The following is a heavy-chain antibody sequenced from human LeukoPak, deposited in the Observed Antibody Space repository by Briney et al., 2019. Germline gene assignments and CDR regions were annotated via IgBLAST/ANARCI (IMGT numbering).Heavy chain of an antibody. CDR2: IRYDGSNK. CDR1: GFTLSSYG. D-gene: IGHD2-2*01. Sequence: GGSLRLSCAASGFTLSSYGMHWVRQAPGKGLEWVAFIRYDGSNKYYADSVKGRFTISRDNSKNTLYLQMNSLRAEDTAVYYCAKDHCSSTSCSYDYWGQGTLVTVSS. CDR3: AKDHCSSTSCSYDY. J-gene: IGHJ4*02. V-gene: IGHV3-30*02.